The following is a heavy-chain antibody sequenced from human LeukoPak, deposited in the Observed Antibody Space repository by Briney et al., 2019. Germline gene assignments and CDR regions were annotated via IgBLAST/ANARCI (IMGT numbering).Heavy chain of an antibody. CDR1: GGTFSSYA. J-gene: IGHJ4*02. CDR3: AREGPRGRDY. Sequence: GSLVKVSCKASGGTFSSYAISWVRQAPGQGLEWMGGIIPIFGTANYAQKFQGRVTITADESTSTAYMELSSLRPEDTAVYYCAREGPRGRDYWGQGTLVTVSS. CDR2: IIPIFGTA. V-gene: IGHV1-69*01.